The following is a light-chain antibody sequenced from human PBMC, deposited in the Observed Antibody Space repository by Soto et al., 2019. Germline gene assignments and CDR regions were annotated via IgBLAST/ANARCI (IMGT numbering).Light chain of an antibody. V-gene: IGKV3-20*01. Sequence: EIVLTQSPGTLSLSPGERATLSCRASQSVRSSYLAWYQQKPGQAPRLLIYGASSRATGLPDRFRGSGSGTDFTLTISRLEPEDFAVYYCQQYGSSPNTFGKGTKLEIK. J-gene: IGKJ2*01. CDR3: QQYGSSPNT. CDR1: QSVRSSY. CDR2: GAS.